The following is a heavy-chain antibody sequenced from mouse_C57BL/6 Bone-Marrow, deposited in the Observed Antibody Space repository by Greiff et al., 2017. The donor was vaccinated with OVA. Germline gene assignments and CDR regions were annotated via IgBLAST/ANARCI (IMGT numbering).Heavy chain of an antibody. D-gene: IGHD3-2*02. V-gene: IGHV3-6*01. CDR1: GYSITSGYY. CDR2: ISYDGSN. Sequence: ESGPGLVKPSQSLSLTCSVTGYSITSGYYWNWIRQFPGNKLEWMGYISYDGSNNYNPSLKNRISITRDTSKNQFFLKLNSVTTEDTATYDCARDSSGYVYFDYWGQGTTLTVSS. J-gene: IGHJ2*01. CDR3: ARDSSGYVYFDY.